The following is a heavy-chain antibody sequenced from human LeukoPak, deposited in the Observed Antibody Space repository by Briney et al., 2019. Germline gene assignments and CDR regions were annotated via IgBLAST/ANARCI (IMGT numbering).Heavy chain of an antibody. Sequence: ASVKVSCKASGGTFSSYAISWVRQAPGQGLEWMGGIIPIFGTANYAQKFQGRVTITADKSTSTAYMELSSLRSEDTAVYYCARGGYCSSTSCLPFDYWGQGTLVTVSS. V-gene: IGHV1-69*06. D-gene: IGHD2-2*01. CDR3: ARGGYCSSTSCLPFDY. CDR2: IIPIFGTA. CDR1: GGTFSSYA. J-gene: IGHJ4*02.